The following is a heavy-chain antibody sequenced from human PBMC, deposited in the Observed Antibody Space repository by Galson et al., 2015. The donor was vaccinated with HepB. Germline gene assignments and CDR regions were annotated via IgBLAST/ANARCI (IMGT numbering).Heavy chain of an antibody. V-gene: IGHV5-10-1*01. D-gene: IGHD2-21*02. CDR1: GYNFNSYW. J-gene: IGHJ4*02. Sequence: QSGAEVKKPGESLRISCKASGYNFNSYWISWVRQMPGKGLEWMGRIDPSDSYTTYSPSFQGHVTISVDKSINTAHLQWRSLKASDTAIYYCARHRCGGDCYSDYWGQGTLVTVSS. CDR2: IDPSDSYT. CDR3: ARHRCGGDCYSDY.